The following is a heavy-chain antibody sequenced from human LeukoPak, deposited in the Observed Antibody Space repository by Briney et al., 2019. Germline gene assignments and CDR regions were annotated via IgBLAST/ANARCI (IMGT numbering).Heavy chain of an antibody. D-gene: IGHD2-2*01. CDR3: ATTSTSCLDN. CDR1: GLTFKTYS. J-gene: IGHJ4*02. V-gene: IGHV3-21*01. CDR2: ISTSSTYI. Sequence: GGSLRLSCAVSGLTFKTYSMNWVRQAPGKGLEWVSFISTSSTYIDYADPVRGRFTISRDNAKNSLYLQMNSLRVEDTAVYYCATTSTSCLDNWGQGTLVTVSS.